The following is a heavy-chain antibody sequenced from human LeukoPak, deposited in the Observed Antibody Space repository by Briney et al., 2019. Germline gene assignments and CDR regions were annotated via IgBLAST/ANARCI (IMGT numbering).Heavy chain of an antibody. J-gene: IGHJ4*02. CDR2: IYSGGST. CDR1: GFTVSSCS. CDR3: ARDLYGPLSR. Sequence: GGSLRLSCAASGFTVSSCSMNWVRQAPGRGLEWVSVIYSGGSTYYADSVKGRFTISRDNSKNTLYLQMNSLRAEDTAIYYCARDLYGPLSRWGQGTLVTVSS. D-gene: IGHD2-8*01. V-gene: IGHV3-53*01.